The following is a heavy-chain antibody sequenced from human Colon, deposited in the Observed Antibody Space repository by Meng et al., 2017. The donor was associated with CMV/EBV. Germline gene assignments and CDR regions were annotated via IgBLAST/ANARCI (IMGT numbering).Heavy chain of an antibody. Sequence: GGSLRLSCAVSGFTFSSYWMHWVRQAPGKGLVWVSRINNDGTITSYADSVKGRFTISRDNAKNSLYLQMNSLRAEDTAVYYCARGLGYSRSTIYYYYTMDVWGQGTTVTVSS. CDR3: ARGLGYSRSTIYYYYTMDV. D-gene: IGHD6-13*01. J-gene: IGHJ6*02. V-gene: IGHV3-74*01. CDR1: GFTFSSYW. CDR2: INNDGTIT.